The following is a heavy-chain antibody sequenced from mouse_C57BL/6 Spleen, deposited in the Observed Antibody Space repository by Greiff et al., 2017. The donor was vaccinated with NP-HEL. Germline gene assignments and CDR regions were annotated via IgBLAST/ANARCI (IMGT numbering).Heavy chain of an antibody. CDR2: IHPNSGST. J-gene: IGHJ3*01. Sequence: QVQLQQPGAELVKPGASVKLSCKASGYTFTSYWMHWVKQRPGQGLEWIGMIHPNSGSTNYNEKFKSKATLTVDKSSSTAYMQLSRLTSEDSAVYYCARAVYYDYEEGFAYWGQGTLVTVSA. V-gene: IGHV1-64*01. CDR1: GYTFTSYW. D-gene: IGHD2-4*01. CDR3: ARAVYYDYEEGFAY.